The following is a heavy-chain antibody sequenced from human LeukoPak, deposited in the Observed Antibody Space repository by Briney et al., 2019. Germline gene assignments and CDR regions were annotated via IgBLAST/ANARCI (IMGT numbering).Heavy chain of an antibody. V-gene: IGHV1-69*05. Sequence: ASAKVSCKGFGGTFSSYAISWVRQAPGQGLEWMGRIIPIFGTAHYAQKFQGTVTIPTDESPSTAYMELGSPRSVDTVVYYCARDGSGSLTDYWGQRTLVTVST. D-gene: IGHD3-22*01. CDR3: ARDGSGSLTDY. CDR1: GGTFSSYA. CDR2: IIPIFGTA. J-gene: IGHJ4*02.